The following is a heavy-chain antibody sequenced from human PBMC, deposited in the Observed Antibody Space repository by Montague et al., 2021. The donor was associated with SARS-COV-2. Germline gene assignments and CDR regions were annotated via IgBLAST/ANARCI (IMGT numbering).Heavy chain of an antibody. D-gene: IGHD6-25*01. CDR3: AKGAAKTFYYNGMDV. Sequence: SLRLSCAASGFTFGDYALHWVRQAPGKGLEWVSAISWNSGYIDYAGSVKGRFTISRDNDKNSLYLEMNSLSAEDTALYYCAKGAAKTFYYNGMDVRGQGTTVTVSS. J-gene: IGHJ6*02. V-gene: IGHV3-9*01. CDR2: ISWNSGYI. CDR1: GFTFGDYA.